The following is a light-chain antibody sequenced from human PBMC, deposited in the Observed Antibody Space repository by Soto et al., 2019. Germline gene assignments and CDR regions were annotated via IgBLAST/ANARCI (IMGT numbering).Light chain of an antibody. CDR3: QQRSTSPWT. CDR1: QSISKY. Sequence: DIQMTQSPSSLSASVGDRVAITCRASQSISKYLNWYQQKPGTAPKVLIYAASSLQSGVPSRFGGSGSGTDFTFTISNLQPEDSATYYCQQRSTSPWTFGRGTKVEIK. V-gene: IGKV1-39*01. CDR2: AAS. J-gene: IGKJ1*01.